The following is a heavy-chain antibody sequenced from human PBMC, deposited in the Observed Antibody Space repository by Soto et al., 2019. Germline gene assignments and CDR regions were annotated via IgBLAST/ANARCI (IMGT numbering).Heavy chain of an antibody. CDR3: AKVPDYDFASDLPEY. CDR2: ISGSGGST. J-gene: IGHJ4*02. Sequence: GGSLRLSCAASGFTFSSYAMSWVRQAPGKGLEWVSAISGSGGSTYYADSVKGRFTISRDNSKNTLYLQMNSLRAEDTAVYYYAKVPDYDFASDLPEYWGQGTLVTVSS. V-gene: IGHV3-23*01. D-gene: IGHD3-3*01. CDR1: GFTFSSYA.